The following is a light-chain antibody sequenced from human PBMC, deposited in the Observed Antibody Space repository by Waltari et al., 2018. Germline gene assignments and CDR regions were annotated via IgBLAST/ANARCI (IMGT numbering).Light chain of an antibody. CDR3: CSYAGSSTFG. V-gene: IGLV2-23*02. CDR2: EVS. Sequence: QSALTQPASVSGSPGQSITISCTGTSSDVGSYNLVSWYQQPPGKAPKLMLYEVSKRPSGVLNRLSGSKSGNTASLTISGLQAEDEADYYCCSYAGSSTFGFGGGTKLTVL. J-gene: IGLJ3*02. CDR1: SSDVGSYNL.